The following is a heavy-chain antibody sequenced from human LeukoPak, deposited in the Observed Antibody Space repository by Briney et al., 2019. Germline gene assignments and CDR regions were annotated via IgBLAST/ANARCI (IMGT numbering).Heavy chain of an antibody. CDR3: ARGKPFTV. CDR2: INDSGST. V-gene: IGHV4-34*01. CDR1: GGSFSGYY. J-gene: IGHJ4*02. Sequence: PSETLSLTCAVYGGSFSGYYWSWIRQPPGKGLEWIGEINDSGSTNYNPSLKSRVTISVDTSKNQFSLKLSSVTAADTAVYYCARGKPFTVWGQGTLVTVSS. D-gene: IGHD4-17*01.